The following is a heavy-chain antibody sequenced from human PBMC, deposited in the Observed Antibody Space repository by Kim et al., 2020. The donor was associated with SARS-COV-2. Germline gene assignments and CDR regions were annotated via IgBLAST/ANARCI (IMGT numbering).Heavy chain of an antibody. CDR3: AKGVGATFLDY. D-gene: IGHD1-26*01. V-gene: IGHV3-30*18. CDR2: ISYDGSGK. CDR1: GFTFSSYG. Sequence: GGSLRLSCAASGFTFSSYGMHWVRQAPGKGLEWVAVISYDGSGKYYADSVKGRFTISRDNSKNTLYLQMNSLRAEDTAVYYCAKGVGATFLDYWGQGTL. J-gene: IGHJ4*02.